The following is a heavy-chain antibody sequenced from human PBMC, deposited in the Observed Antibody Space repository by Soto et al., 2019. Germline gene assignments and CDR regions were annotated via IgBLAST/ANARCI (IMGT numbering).Heavy chain of an antibody. Sequence: GGSLRLSCAASGFTFSSYAMHWVRQAPGKGLEWVAVISYDGSNKYYADSVKGRFTISRDNSKNTLYLQMNSLRAEDTAVYYCHSTIFGVVWDFDYWGQGTLFTVSS. CDR3: HSTIFGVVWDFDY. D-gene: IGHD3-3*01. J-gene: IGHJ4*02. CDR2: ISYDGSNK. V-gene: IGHV3-30-3*01. CDR1: GFTFSSYA.